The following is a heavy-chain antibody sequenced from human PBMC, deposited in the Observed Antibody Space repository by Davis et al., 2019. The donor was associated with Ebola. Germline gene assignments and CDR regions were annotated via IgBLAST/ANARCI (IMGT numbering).Heavy chain of an antibody. D-gene: IGHD2-15*01. CDR1: GGSISSYY. V-gene: IGHV4-59*01. Sequence: PSETLSLTCTVSGGSISSYYWSWIRQPPGKGLEWIGYIYYSGSTNYNPSLKSRVTISVDTSKNQFSLKLSSVTAADTAVYYCARARYCSGGSCQRNYYYYGMDVWGQGTTVTVSS. CDR3: ARARYCSGGSCQRNYYYYGMDV. CDR2: IYYSGST. J-gene: IGHJ6*02.